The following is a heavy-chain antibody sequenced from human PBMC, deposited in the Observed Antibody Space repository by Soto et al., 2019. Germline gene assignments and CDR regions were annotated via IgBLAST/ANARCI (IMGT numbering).Heavy chain of an antibody. J-gene: IGHJ4*02. D-gene: IGHD5-18*01. Sequence: SETLSLPCTVPGGSISSEGYYWSWFRQLPGKGLEWIGDIYYSGTTYHNPSLRSRLTISGDASKNQFSLKLSSVTAADTALYYCARGRGYSYGPYYFDYWGQGTLVTVSS. CDR1: GGSISSEGYY. CDR2: IYYSGTT. CDR3: ARGRGYSYGPYYFDY. V-gene: IGHV4-31*03.